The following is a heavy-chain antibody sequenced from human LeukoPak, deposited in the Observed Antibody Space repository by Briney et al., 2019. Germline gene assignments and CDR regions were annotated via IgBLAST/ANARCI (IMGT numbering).Heavy chain of an antibody. CDR3: ARGYRTGNYYYYGMDV. CDR2: MNPNSGNT. V-gene: IGHV1-8*01. J-gene: IGHJ6*02. CDR1: GYTFTSND. Sequence: ASVTVSCTASGYTFTSNDINWVRQATGQGLEWMGWMNPNSGNTGYAQKFQGRVTMTRNTSISTAYMELSSLRSEDTAVYYCARGYRTGNYYYYGMDVWGQGTTVTVSS. D-gene: IGHD1-1*01.